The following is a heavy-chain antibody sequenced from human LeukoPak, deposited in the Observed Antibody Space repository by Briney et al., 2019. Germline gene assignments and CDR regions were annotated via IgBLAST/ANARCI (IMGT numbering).Heavy chain of an antibody. CDR1: GFTFSNAW. D-gene: IGHD1-26*01. J-gene: IGHJ4*02. V-gene: IGHV3-15*01. Sequence: GGSLRLSCAASGFTFSNAWMSWVRQAPGKGLEWVGRIKSKTDGGTTDYAAPVKGRFTISRDDSKNTLYLQMNSLKTEDTAVYYCTTDRSGSYRMSDYWGQGTLVTVSS. CDR3: TTDRSGSYRMSDY. CDR2: IKSKTDGGTT.